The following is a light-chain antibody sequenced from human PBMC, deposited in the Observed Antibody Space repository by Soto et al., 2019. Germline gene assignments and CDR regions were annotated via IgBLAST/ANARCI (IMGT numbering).Light chain of an antibody. V-gene: IGKV1-5*03. CDR3: QQYDSNLLS. CDR1: QSISSW. J-gene: IGKJ4*01. Sequence: DIQMTQSPSTLSASVGDRVTITCRASQSISSWLAWYQQKPGKAPKVLIYKASNVESGVPSRFSDSGSGTEFTLTISSLQPDDFETYYCQQYDSNLLSFGGGTKVEIK. CDR2: KAS.